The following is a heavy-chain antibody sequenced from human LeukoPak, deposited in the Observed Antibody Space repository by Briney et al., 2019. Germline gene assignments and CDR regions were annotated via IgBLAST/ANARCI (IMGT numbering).Heavy chain of an antibody. J-gene: IGHJ4*02. V-gene: IGHV3-30-3*01. D-gene: IGHD5-18*01. CDR1: GFTFSSYA. CDR3: ARDGGYSYGSLDY. CDR2: ISYDGSNK. Sequence: GGSLRLSCAVSGFTFSSYAMHWVRQAPGKGLEWVAVISYDGSNKYYADSVKGRFTISRDNSKNTLYLQMNSLRAEDTAVYYCARDGGYSYGSLDYWGQGTLVTVSS.